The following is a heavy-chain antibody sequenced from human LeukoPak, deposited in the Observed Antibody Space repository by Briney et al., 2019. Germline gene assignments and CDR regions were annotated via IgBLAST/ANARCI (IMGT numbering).Heavy chain of an antibody. D-gene: IGHD3-3*01. V-gene: IGHV4-34*01. CDR2: INHSGST. J-gene: IGHJ3*02. CDR3: ARGRSGYYQPDAFDI. Sequence: PSETLSLTCAVYGGSFSGYYWSWIRQPPGKGLEWIGEINHSGSTNYNPSLKSRVTISVDTSKNQFFLKLSSVTAADTAMYYCARGRSGYYQPDAFDIWGQGTMVTVSS. CDR1: GGSFSGYY.